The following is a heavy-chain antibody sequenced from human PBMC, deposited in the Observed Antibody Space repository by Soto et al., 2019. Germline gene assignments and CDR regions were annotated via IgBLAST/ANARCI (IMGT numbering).Heavy chain of an antibody. Sequence: GGSLRLSCAASGFTFSSYGMHWVRQAPGKGLEWVAVIWYDGSNKYYADSVKGRFTISRDNSKNTLYLQMNSLRAEDTAVYYCASQMEGELPEAYYYYYGMDVWGQGTTVTVSS. CDR1: GFTFSSYG. D-gene: IGHD2-15*01. J-gene: IGHJ6*02. CDR2: IWYDGSNK. CDR3: ASQMEGELPEAYYYYYGMDV. V-gene: IGHV3-33*01.